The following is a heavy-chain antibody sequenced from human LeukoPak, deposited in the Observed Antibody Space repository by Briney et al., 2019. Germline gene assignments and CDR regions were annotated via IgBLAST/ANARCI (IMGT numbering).Heavy chain of an antibody. D-gene: IGHD1-26*01. CDR2: IIPIFGTA. J-gene: IGHJ3*02. Sequence: GASVKVSCKVSGYTLTELSMHWVRQAPGQGLEWMGGIIPIFGTANYAQKFQGRVTITTDESTSTAYMKLSSLRSEDTAVCYCASASGSYHDAFDIWGQGTMVTVSS. CDR1: GYTLTELS. V-gene: IGHV1-69*05. CDR3: ASASGSYHDAFDI.